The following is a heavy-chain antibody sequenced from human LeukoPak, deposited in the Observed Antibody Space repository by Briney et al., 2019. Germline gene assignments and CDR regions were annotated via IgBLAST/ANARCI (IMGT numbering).Heavy chain of an antibody. D-gene: IGHD5-12*01. CDR1: GGSISSGGYY. J-gene: IGHJ4*02. CDR2: IYDSGST. V-gene: IGHV4-31*03. Sequence: SQTLSLTCTVSGGSISSGGYYWSWIRQHPGKGLEWIGYIYDSGSTYYNPSLKSRVTISIDTSKNQFSLKLSSVTAADTAVYYCARRNYGDYDHYFDYWGQGTLVTVSS. CDR3: ARRNYGDYDHYFDY.